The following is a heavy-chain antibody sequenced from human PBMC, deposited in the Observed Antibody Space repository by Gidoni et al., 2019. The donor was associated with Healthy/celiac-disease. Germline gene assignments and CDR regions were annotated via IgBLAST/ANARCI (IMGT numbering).Heavy chain of an antibody. CDR2: IYDSGST. CDR3: ASDVLLFGEGGGCYFDY. J-gene: IGHJ4*02. CDR1: GGPISSGGYY. D-gene: IGHD3-10*01. V-gene: IGHV4-31*03. Sequence: QVQLQESGPGLVKPSQTLSLTGTVSGGPISSGGYYWRWIRQHPGKGLEWIGYIYDSGSTYYTPSLTSGVTISVGTSKNPFSLKLSSVTAADPAVYYCASDVLLFGEGGGCYFDYWGRGTLVAVSS.